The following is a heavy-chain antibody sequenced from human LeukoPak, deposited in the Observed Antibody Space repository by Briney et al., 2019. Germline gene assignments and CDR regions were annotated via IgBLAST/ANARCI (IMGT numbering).Heavy chain of an antibody. Sequence: SETLSLTCTVSGGSISSGGYYWSWIRQHPGKCLEWIGYIYYSGNTYYNPSLKSRVTISVDTSKNQFSLKLSSVTAADTAVYYCARDRGSYYGSGSYPYHWFDPWGQGTLVTVSS. J-gene: IGHJ5*02. CDR3: ARDRGSYYGSGSYPYHWFDP. D-gene: IGHD3-10*01. CDR2: IYYSGNT. V-gene: IGHV4-31*03. CDR1: GGSISSGGYY.